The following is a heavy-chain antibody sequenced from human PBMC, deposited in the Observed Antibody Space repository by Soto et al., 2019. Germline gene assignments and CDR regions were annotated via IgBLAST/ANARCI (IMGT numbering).Heavy chain of an antibody. V-gene: IGHV4-59*01. CDR1: GVSISFYY. CDR2: IDSSGST. D-gene: IGHD6-13*01. J-gene: IGHJ4*02. Sequence: PSETLSLTCTVSGVSISFYYWSWIRQPPGKGLEWIAYIDSSGSTKHNPSLKSRVTISLDTSRNQLSLKLNSVTAADTAVYYCAREGYSSRWNPIDYWGQGTQVTVSS. CDR3: AREGYSSRWNPIDY.